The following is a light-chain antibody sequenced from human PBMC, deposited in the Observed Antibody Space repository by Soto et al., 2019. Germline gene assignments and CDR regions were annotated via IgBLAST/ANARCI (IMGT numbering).Light chain of an antibody. Sequence: QSALTQPASVSGSPGQSIAISCTGTSSDIGGYNYVSWYQQLPGKAPKLMVYDVSSRPSGVSNRFSGSKSGNTASLTISGLQAEDEADYYCSSYTSSSTLVFGGGTKLTVL. CDR3: SSYTSSSTLV. CDR1: SSDIGGYNY. CDR2: DVS. V-gene: IGLV2-14*01. J-gene: IGLJ2*01.